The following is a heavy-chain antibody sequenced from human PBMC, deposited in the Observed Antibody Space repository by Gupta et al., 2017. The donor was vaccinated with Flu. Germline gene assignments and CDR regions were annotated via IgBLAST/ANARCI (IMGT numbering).Heavy chain of an antibody. CDR3: ARSIAAEWDFDY. Sequence: QVQLVQSGAEVKKPGSSVKVSCKASGGTFSSYTISWVRQAPGQGLEWMGRIIPILGIANYAQKFQGRVTITADKSTSTAYMELSSLRSEDTAVYYCARSIAAEWDFDYWGQGTLVTVSS. V-gene: IGHV1-69*02. D-gene: IGHD6-6*01. CDR1: GGTFSSYT. J-gene: IGHJ4*02. CDR2: IIPILGIA.